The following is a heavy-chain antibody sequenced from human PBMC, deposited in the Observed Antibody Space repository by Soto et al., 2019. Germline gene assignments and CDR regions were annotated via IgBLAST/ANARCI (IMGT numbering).Heavy chain of an antibody. CDR1: GLAFSSYA. D-gene: IGHD2-21*01. Sequence: GGSLRLSCAASGLAFSSYAMSWVRQAPGKGLEWASAISGSGGSTYYADSVKGRFTISRDNSKNTLYLQMNSLRAEDTAVYYCAKIAYCGGDCYFSYFDYWGQGTLVTVSS. CDR3: AKIAYCGGDCYFSYFDY. J-gene: IGHJ4*02. V-gene: IGHV3-23*01. CDR2: ISGSGGST.